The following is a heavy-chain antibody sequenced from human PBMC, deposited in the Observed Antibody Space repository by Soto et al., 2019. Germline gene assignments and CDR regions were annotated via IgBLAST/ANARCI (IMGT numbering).Heavy chain of an antibody. CDR2: VNPNSGAT. Sequence: GASVKVSCKASGYIFSGYYIHWVRQAPGQGLEWMGWVNPNSGATNYAQKFQGRVTMTRDTSINTDYMDLSRLRSDDTAVYYCARGGSIQLWGGGGYWGQGTLVTVSS. CDR3: ARGGSIQLWGGGGY. D-gene: IGHD5-18*01. V-gene: IGHV1-2*02. CDR1: GYIFSGYY. J-gene: IGHJ4*02.